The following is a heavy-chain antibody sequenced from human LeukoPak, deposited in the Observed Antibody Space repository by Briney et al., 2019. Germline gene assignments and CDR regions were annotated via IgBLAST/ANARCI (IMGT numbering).Heavy chain of an antibody. Sequence: SEPLTVAITTDGGSISRKCRTWVRQPPGKGLEWIGYIYYSGSTNYNPSLKSRVTISIDTSKNQFSLKLSSVTAADTAFYYCVGAAQWLIFAYWGQGTLVTVSS. V-gene: IGHV4-59*01. CDR3: VGAAQWLIFAY. CDR1: GGSISRKC. D-gene: IGHD5-12*01. CDR2: IYYSGST. J-gene: IGHJ4*02.